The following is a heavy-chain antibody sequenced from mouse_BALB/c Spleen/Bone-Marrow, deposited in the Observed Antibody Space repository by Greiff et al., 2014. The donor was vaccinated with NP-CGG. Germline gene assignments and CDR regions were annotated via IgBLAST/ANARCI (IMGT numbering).Heavy chain of an antibody. J-gene: IGHJ3*01. Sequence: EVQGVESGAELVKPGASVKLSCTASGFNIKDTYMHWVKQRPEQGLEWIGRIDPANGNTKYGPKFQGKATITADTSSNTAYLQLSSLTSEDTAVYYCARNYGYGKSFAYWGQGTLVTVSA. V-gene: IGHV14-3*02. CDR2: IDPANGNT. CDR3: ARNYGYGKSFAY. CDR1: GFNIKDTY. D-gene: IGHD2-2*01.